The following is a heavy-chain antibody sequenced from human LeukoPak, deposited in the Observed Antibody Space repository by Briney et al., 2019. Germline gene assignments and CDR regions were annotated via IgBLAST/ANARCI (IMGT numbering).Heavy chain of an antibody. J-gene: IGHJ6*03. CDR1: GFTFSSYA. CDR3: AREGYTYGPRYYYYYMDV. Sequence: GESLRLSCAASGFTFSSYAMHWVRQAPGKGLEWVADISYDASSKYYADSVKGRFTISRDNPKHTLYLQMHSLRPEDAAVYYCAREGYTYGPRYYYYYMDVWGKGTTVTVSS. CDR2: ISYDASSK. V-gene: IGHV3-30*04. D-gene: IGHD5-18*01.